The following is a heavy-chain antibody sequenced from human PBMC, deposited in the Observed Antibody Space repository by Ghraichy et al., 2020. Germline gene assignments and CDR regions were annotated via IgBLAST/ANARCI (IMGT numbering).Heavy chain of an antibody. J-gene: IGHJ6*02. CDR2: TNEDGSEI. D-gene: IGHD6-13*01. CDR3: ARDLERAVAGFYYGLDV. CDR1: GFNYRSYW. V-gene: IGHV3-7*01. Sequence: GGSLRLSCVGFGFNYRSYWMSWVRQAPGQGLEWVANTNEDGSEIYYADSVRGRFSISRDNARNSMFMQMSSLRVEDTAIYYCARDLERAVAGFYYGLDVWGQGTTVTVSS.